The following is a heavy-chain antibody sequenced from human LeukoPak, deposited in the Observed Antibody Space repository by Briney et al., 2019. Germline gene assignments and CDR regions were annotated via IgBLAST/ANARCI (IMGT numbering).Heavy chain of an antibody. CDR3: ARDDYGDYLFDY. Sequence: ASVKVSCKASGYTFTGYYMHWVRQAPGQGLEWMGQINPNSGGTNYAQKFQGRVTMTRDTSISTAYMELSRLRSDDTAVYYCARDDYGDYLFDYWGQGTLVTVSS. D-gene: IGHD4-17*01. CDR2: INPNSGGT. CDR1: GYTFTGYY. V-gene: IGHV1-2*06. J-gene: IGHJ4*02.